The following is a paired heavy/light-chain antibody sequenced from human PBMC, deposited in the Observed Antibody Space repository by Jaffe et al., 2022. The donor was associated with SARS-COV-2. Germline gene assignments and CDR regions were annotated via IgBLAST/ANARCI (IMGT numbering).Heavy chain of an antibody. V-gene: IGHV4-61*02. CDR1: GGSISSGSYY. CDR3: ARGGSGDYFDY. Sequence: QVQLQESGPGLVKPSQTLSLTCTVSGGSISSGSYYWSWIRQPAGKGLEWIGRIYASGTNYNPSLKSRVTISVDTSNNQFFLKVNSVTAADTAVYYCARGGSGDYFDYWGQGTLVTVSS. J-gene: IGHJ4*02. CDR2: IYASGT. D-gene: IGHD6-25*01.
Light chain of an antibody. Sequence: QSVLTQPPSASGTPGQRVTISCSGSTSNIGSHYVYWYQQLPGTAPKLLIYRNNQRPSGVPDRFSGSRSGTSASLAISGLRSEDEADYYCAAWDDNLSAVIFGGRTKLTVL. J-gene: IGLJ2*01. CDR2: RNN. CDR1: TSNIGSHY. V-gene: IGLV1-47*01. CDR3: AAWDDNLSAVI.